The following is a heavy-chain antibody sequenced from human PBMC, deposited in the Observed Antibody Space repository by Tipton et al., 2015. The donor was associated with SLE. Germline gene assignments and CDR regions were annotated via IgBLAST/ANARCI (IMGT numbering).Heavy chain of an antibody. CDR2: IKEDGSDK. J-gene: IGHJ6*03. Sequence: SLRLSCAASGFTFSSYWMSWVRQTPGKGLEWVANIKEDGSDKYYLDSVKGRFTTSRDNAKNSQWLQMNSLRVEDTAVYYCARDAGGLEDYMDVWGKGTTVTVS. D-gene: IGHD3-10*01. CDR3: ARDAGGLEDYMDV. V-gene: IGHV3-7*01. CDR1: GFTFSSYW.